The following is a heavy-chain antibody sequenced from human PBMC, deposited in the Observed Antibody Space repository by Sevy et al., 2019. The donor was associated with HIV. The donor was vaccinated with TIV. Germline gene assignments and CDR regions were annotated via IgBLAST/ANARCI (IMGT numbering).Heavy chain of an antibody. V-gene: IGHV3-30-3*01. J-gene: IGHJ6*02. CDR2: ISYDGSDK. D-gene: IGHD4-17*01. CDR3: ARPRANYVDHYFFYAMDV. CDR1: GFAFTNYYA. Sequence: GGSLRLSCAASGFAFTNYYAMHWVRQAPGKGLEWVSLISYDGSDKYYADSVKGRFTISRDNFKNTVYPQMNSLTTEDTAAYYCARPRANYVDHYFFYAMDVWGQGTTVTVSS.